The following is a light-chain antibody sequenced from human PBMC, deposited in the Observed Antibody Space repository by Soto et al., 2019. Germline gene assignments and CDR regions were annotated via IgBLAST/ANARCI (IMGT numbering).Light chain of an antibody. CDR3: QQYVGSSRT. V-gene: IGKV3-20*01. CDR2: GAS. CDR1: QSVSSSY. Sequence: EIVLTQSPGTLSLSPGERATLSCRASQSVSSSYLAWYQQKPGQAPRLLIYGASSRATGIPDRFSGSGSGTEFTLTISRLEPEDFAVYHCQQYVGSSRTFGQGTKVDIK. J-gene: IGKJ1*01.